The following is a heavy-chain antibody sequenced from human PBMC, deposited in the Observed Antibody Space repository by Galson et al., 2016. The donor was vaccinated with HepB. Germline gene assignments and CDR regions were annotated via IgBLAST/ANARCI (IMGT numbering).Heavy chain of an antibody. CDR3: ANMKRTSPYCSGTNCFSRLWGPPFDY. J-gene: IGHJ4*02. CDR1: GFNFGTFW. Sequence: SLRLSCAASGFNFGTFWLSWVRQAPGKGLEWVASVKQDGSGAYVDSVKGRFTISRDNAKNSLYLQMNSLRAEDAAVYYCANMKRTSPYCSGTNCFSRLWGPPFDYWGQGTLVTISS. CDR2: VKQDGSGA. D-gene: IGHD2-2*01. V-gene: IGHV3-7*01.